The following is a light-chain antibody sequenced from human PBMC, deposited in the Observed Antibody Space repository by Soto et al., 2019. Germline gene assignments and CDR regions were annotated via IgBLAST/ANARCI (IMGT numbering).Light chain of an antibody. CDR2: SNN. CDR3: AAWDDSLNGPVV. Sequence: QSLLTQPPSASGTPGQRDTISCSGSSSNIGSNTVNWYQQLPGTAPKLLIYSNNQRPSGVPDRFSGSKSGTSASLAISGLQSEDEADYYCAAWDDSLNGPVVFGGGTKVTVL. J-gene: IGLJ2*01. CDR1: SSNIGSNT. V-gene: IGLV1-44*01.